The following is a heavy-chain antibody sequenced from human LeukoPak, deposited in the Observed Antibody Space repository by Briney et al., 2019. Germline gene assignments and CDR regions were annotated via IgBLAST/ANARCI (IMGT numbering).Heavy chain of an antibody. CDR3: AGSPMIVVEYAFDI. V-gene: IGHV1-18*01. D-gene: IGHD3-22*01. J-gene: IGHJ3*02. Sequence: ASVKVSCKASGYTFTSYGISWVRQAPGQGLEWMGWISAYNGNTNYAQKFQGRVTMTRDTSTSTVYMELSSLRSEDTAVYYCAGSPMIVVEYAFDIWGQGTMVTVSS. CDR1: GYTFTSYG. CDR2: ISAYNGNT.